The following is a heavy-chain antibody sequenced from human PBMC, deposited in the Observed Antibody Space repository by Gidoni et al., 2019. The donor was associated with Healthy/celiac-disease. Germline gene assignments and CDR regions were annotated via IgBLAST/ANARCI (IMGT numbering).Heavy chain of an antibody. D-gene: IGHD2-2*02. J-gene: IGHJ3*02. Sequence: EVQLVDSGGGLGQPGGSLRLACAASGFTLRSYGVSWGRQVPGQGLEWVANIKQDGSEKYYVDSVKGRFPISRDNAKNSLYLQMNGLRAEDTAVYYCARAGYCSSTSCYIDAFDIWGQGTMVTVSS. CDR2: IKQDGSEK. CDR3: ARAGYCSSTSCYIDAFDI. CDR1: GFTLRSYG. V-gene: IGHV3-7*05.